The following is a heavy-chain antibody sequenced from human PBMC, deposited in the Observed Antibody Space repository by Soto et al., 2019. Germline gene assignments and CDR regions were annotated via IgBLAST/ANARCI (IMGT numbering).Heavy chain of an antibody. V-gene: IGHV3-23*04. CDR2: ITTTGDTT. D-gene: IGHD2-21*02. CDR3: GKGGGGDHGY. CDR1: GFIFTTSD. Sequence: QLVESEGGLVQPGGSLRLSCEASGFIFTTSDMSRVRQAPGKGLEWVSSITTTGDTTHYADSVRGRFTISRDNASKTVFLQTNGRRVDDTAVFYWGKGGGGDHGYWGQGTLVAVSS. J-gene: IGHJ4*02.